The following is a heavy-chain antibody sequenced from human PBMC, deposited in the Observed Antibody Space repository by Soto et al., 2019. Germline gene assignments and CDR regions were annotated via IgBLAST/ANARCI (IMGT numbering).Heavy chain of an antibody. J-gene: IGHJ4*01. CDR1: GFTFSNFV. CDR2: ISNDGSNT. CDR3: EKGKTIFGVVVVSEY. D-gene: IGHD3-3*01. Sequence: GSLRLSCAASGFTFSNFVLRWVRQAPGKGLEWVAVISNDGSNTDYTDSVKGRFTISRDNSKITLYLQMNGLRAEDTAVYYCEKGKTIFGVVVVSEYWGQGTLVTVSS. V-gene: IGHV3-30*18.